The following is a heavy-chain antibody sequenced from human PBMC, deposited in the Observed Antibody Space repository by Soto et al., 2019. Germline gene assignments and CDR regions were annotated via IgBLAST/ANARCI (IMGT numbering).Heavy chain of an antibody. D-gene: IGHD3-9*01. CDR1: GYTFTGYY. Sequence: GASVKVSCKASGYTFTGYYMHWVRQAPGQGLEWMGWINPNSGGTNYAQKFQGRVTMTRDTSISTAYMELSRLRSDDTAVYYCARALRDILTGTYYFDYWGQGTLVTVSS. V-gene: IGHV1-2*02. CDR3: ARALRDILTGTYYFDY. J-gene: IGHJ4*02. CDR2: INPNSGGT.